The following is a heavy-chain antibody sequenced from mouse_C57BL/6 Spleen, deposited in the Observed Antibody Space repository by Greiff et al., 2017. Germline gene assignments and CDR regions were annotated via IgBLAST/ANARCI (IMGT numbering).Heavy chain of an antibody. Sequence: DVKLVESGPELVKPGASVKISCKASGYSFTGYYMHWVKQSHGNILDWIGYIYPYNGVSSYNQKFKGKATLTVDKSSSTAYMELRSLTSEDSAVYYCARGHYGSSYGYFDVWGTGTTVTVSS. J-gene: IGHJ1*03. D-gene: IGHD1-1*01. CDR3: ARGHYGSSYGYFDV. CDR1: GYSFTGYY. CDR2: IYPYNGVS. V-gene: IGHV1-31*01.